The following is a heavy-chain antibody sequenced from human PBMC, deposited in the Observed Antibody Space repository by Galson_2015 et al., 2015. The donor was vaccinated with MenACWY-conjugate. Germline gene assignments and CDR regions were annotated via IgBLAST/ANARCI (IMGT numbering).Heavy chain of an antibody. CDR2: IKSKTDGGTT. D-gene: IGHD6-13*01. CDR3: TTYPRYSSNRMYYFDY. Sequence: SLRLSCAASGFTFSNAWMSWVRQAPGKGLEWVGRIKSKTDGGTTDYAAPVKGRFTISRDDSKNTLYLQMNSLKTEDTAVYYCTTYPRYSSNRMYYFDYWGQGTLVTVSS. V-gene: IGHV3-15*01. CDR1: GFTFSNAW. J-gene: IGHJ4*02.